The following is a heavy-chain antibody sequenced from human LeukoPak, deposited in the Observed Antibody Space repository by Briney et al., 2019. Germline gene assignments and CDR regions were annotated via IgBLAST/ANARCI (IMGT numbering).Heavy chain of an antibody. D-gene: IGHD1-14*01. CDR2: LRKDATYS. V-gene: IGHV3-30*02. CDR3: ASGEPIGESHDY. J-gene: IGHJ4*02. CDR1: GFAFSSFA. Sequence: GGSLRLSSAASGFAFSSFAIDGGRQTPDKGLQWVAYLRKDATYSNYADSVRGRFTISRDNSKNTLDLQMSSLRVEDTAVYYCASGEPIGESHDYWAQGTLVTVSP.